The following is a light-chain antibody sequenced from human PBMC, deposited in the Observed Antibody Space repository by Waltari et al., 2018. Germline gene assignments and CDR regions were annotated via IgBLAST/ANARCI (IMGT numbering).Light chain of an antibody. CDR3: YSATDNYRV. V-gene: IGLV3-27*01. CDR2: KDR. Sequence: SYELTQPSSVSVSPGQTARIPCSGELLAKKYARWFQQKPGQAPVVVIYKDRERPSGIPERFSGSSSGTTVTLTISGAQVEDEGDYYCYSATDNYRVFGGGTKLTVL. J-gene: IGLJ3*02. CDR1: LLAKKY.